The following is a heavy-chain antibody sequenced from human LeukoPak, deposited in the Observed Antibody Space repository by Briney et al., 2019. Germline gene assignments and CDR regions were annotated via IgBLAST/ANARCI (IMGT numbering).Heavy chain of an antibody. V-gene: IGHV1-18*01. CDR1: SYTLTNYG. Sequence: ASVKVSCKASSYTLTNYGISWVRQAPGQGPEWMGWISAYNGNTNYAQNLQGRVTMTTDTSTNTAYMELRSLRSDDTAVYYCARDQDPGAFDIWGQGTMVTVSS. J-gene: IGHJ3*02. CDR2: ISAYNGNT. CDR3: ARDQDPGAFDI.